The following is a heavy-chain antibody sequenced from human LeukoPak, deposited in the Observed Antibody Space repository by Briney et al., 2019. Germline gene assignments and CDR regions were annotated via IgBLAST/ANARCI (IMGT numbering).Heavy chain of an antibody. CDR3: ASIRGTFGY. V-gene: IGHV3-72*01. Sequence: GAVRLSCAGSGLSFSDHFLDWVGQAAGKGLEWVGRTRNKANSYITDYAASVKGRFTISRDASKNSLYLQMSSLNTDDTAMYYCASIRGTFGYWGQGTLVTVSS. CDR1: GLSFSDHF. J-gene: IGHJ4*02. D-gene: IGHD1-26*01. CDR2: TRNKANSYIT.